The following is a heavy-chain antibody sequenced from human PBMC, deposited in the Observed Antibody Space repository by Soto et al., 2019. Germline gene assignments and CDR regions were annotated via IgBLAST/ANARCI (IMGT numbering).Heavy chain of an antibody. CDR2: IYPGDSDT. V-gene: IGHV5-51*01. CDR3: ARKDCSGASCDSSDWFDP. Sequence: GESLKISCKGSGYSFTNYWIGWVRQMPGKGLEWMGIIYPGDSDTRYSPSFQGQVTISADKSISTAYLQWSSLKASDTAIYYCARKDCSGASCDSSDWFDPWGQGTLVTVSS. D-gene: IGHD2-15*01. CDR1: GYSFTNYW. J-gene: IGHJ5*02.